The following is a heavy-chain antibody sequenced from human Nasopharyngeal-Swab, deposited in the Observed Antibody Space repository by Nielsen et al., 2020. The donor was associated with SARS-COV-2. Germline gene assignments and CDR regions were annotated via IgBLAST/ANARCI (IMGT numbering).Heavy chain of an antibody. CDR2: IYYSGST. D-gene: IGHD3-16*01. J-gene: IGHJ6*03. CDR3: ASSGGVWGSYLSALNYYYYYMDV. Sequence: SETLSLTCTVSGGSISSSSYYWGWIRQPPGKGLEWIGSIYYSGSTYYNPSLKSRVTISVDTSKNQFSLKLSSVTAADTAVYYCASSGGVWGSYLSALNYYYYYMDVWGKGTTVTVSS. CDR1: GGSISSSSYY. V-gene: IGHV4-39*01.